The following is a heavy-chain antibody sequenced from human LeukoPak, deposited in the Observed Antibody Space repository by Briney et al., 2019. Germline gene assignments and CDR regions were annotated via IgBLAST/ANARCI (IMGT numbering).Heavy chain of an antibody. J-gene: IGHJ3*02. CDR3: ATNRVGTYDRPFDI. Sequence: SETLSLTCTVSGGSISSSSYYWGWIRQPPGEGLGWIGYIYYSGSTYYNPSLKSRVTISVDTSKNQFSLELSSVTATDTVVYFCATNRVGTYDRPFDIWGQGTMVTVSS. CDR2: IYYSGST. D-gene: IGHD1-26*01. V-gene: IGHV4-39*07. CDR1: GGSISSSSYY.